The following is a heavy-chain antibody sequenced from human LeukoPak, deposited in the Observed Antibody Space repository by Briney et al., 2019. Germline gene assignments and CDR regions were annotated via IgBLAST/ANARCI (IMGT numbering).Heavy chain of an antibody. Sequence: PGRSLRLSCKASGFTVSNNYMNWVRQAPGKWLEWVALIYSGGSTQYADSVKGRFTISRDNSRNSLYLQMRSLRVEDTDVYYCARDPPGIAASVSGGWGQGILVTVSS. D-gene: IGHD6-13*01. J-gene: IGHJ4*02. CDR1: GFTVSNNY. V-gene: IGHV3-53*01. CDR2: IYSGGST. CDR3: ARDPPGIAASVSGG.